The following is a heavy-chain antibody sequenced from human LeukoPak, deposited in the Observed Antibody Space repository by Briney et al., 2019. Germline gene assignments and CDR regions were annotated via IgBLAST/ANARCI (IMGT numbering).Heavy chain of an antibody. CDR3: ARDAAYGYDRFDY. Sequence: GGSLRLSCAASGFTFSSYEMNWVRQAPGKGLEWVSYISSSGSTIYYADSVKGRFTISRDNAKNSLYLQMNSLRAEDTAIYHCARDAAYGYDRFDYWGQGTQVTVSS. CDR1: GFTFSSYE. CDR2: ISSSGSTI. V-gene: IGHV3-48*03. J-gene: IGHJ4*02. D-gene: IGHD5-18*01.